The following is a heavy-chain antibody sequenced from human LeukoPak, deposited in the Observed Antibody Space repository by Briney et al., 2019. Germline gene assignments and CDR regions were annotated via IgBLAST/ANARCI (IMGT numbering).Heavy chain of an antibody. Sequence: PGESLKISCKASGYIFTSYWIGWVRQMPGKGLEWMGIIFPGDSDTRYSPSFQGQVTISVDKSIATAYLQWGSLKASDTAMYYRARPRNYERPIEYWGQGTLVTVSS. CDR2: IFPGDSDT. V-gene: IGHV5-51*01. J-gene: IGHJ4*02. D-gene: IGHD3-3*01. CDR3: ARPRNYERPIEY. CDR1: GYIFTSYW.